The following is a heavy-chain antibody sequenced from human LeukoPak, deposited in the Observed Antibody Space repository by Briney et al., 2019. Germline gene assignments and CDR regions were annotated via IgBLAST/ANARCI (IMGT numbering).Heavy chain of an antibody. CDR2: IYYSGST. D-gene: IGHD4-23*01. V-gene: IGHV4-61*05. CDR3: ARRGSYGGNPVWDFDY. CDR1: GGSISSSSYY. Sequence: SETLSLTCTVSGGSISSSSYYWGWIRQPPGKGLEWIGYIYYSGSTNYNPSLKSRVTISVDTSKNQFSLKLSSVTAADTAVYYCARRGSYGGNPVWDFDYWGQGTLVTVSS. J-gene: IGHJ4*02.